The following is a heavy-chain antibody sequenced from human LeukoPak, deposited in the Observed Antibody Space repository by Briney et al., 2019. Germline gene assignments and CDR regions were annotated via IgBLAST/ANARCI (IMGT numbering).Heavy chain of an antibody. CDR2: IYHSGST. V-gene: IGHV4-30-2*01. CDR3: ARVGDIVVVPAASDY. J-gene: IGHJ4*02. D-gene: IGHD2-2*01. CDR1: GGSLSSGGYY. Sequence: SQTLSLTCTVSGGSLSSGGYYWSWIRQPPGKGLEWIGYIYHSGSTYYNPSLKSRVTISVDRSKNQFSLKLSSVTATDTAVYYCARVGDIVVVPAASDYWGQGTLVTVSS.